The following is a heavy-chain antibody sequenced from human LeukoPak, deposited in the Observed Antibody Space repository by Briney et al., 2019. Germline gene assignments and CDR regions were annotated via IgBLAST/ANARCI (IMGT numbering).Heavy chain of an antibody. CDR1: GFTFSSYG. CDR2: IWYDGSNK. D-gene: IGHD6-6*01. J-gene: IGHJ4*02. Sequence: GGSLRLSCAASGFTFSSYGMHWVRQAPGKGLEWVTFIWYDGSNKYYAESVKGRFTISRDNSKNTLYLQMNSLRAEDTAVYYCAREEYSKGFDYWGQGTLVTVSS. V-gene: IGHV3-30*02. CDR3: AREEYSKGFDY.